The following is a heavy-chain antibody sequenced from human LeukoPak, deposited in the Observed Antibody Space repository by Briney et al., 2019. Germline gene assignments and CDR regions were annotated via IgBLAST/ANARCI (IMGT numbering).Heavy chain of an antibody. CDR1: GGSFSGYY. V-gene: IGHV4-34*01. CDR3: ARPRGYCSSTSCLKGRDAFDI. Sequence: PSETLSLTCAVYGGSFSGYYWSWIRQPPGKGLEWIGEINHSGSTNYNPSLKSRVTISVDTSKNQFSLKLSSVTAVDTAVYYCARPRGYCSSTSCLKGRDAFDIWGQGTMVTVSS. CDR2: INHSGST. D-gene: IGHD2-2*01. J-gene: IGHJ3*02.